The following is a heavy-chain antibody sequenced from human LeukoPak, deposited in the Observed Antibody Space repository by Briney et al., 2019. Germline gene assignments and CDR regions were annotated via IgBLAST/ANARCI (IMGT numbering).Heavy chain of an antibody. D-gene: IGHD5-18*01. CDR3: ARGGYSYGRPNWFDP. J-gene: IGHJ5*02. CDR1: GYTFTSYG. V-gene: IGHV1-18*01. Sequence: ASVKVSCKASGYTFTSYGISWVRQAPGQGLEWMGWISAYNGNTNYAQKFQGRVTITADKSTSTAYMELSSLRSEDTAVYYCARGGYSYGRPNWFDPWGQGTLVTVSS. CDR2: ISAYNGNT.